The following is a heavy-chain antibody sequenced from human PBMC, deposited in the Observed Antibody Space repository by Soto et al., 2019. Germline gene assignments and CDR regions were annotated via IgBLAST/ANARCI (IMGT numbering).Heavy chain of an antibody. V-gene: IGHV4-34*01. J-gene: IGHJ4*02. CDR3: ARGQSSLLLDC. Sequence: QVQLQQWGAGLLKPSETLSLTCAVYGGSFSGYYWSWIRQPTGKGLEWIGEINPSGSTPYNPSLNSRATISVATSTTQFSLKLSSVTAAATAVYYCARGQSSLLLDCWGQGVLVTVSS. CDR2: INPSGST. CDR1: GGSFSGYY. D-gene: IGHD2-8*02.